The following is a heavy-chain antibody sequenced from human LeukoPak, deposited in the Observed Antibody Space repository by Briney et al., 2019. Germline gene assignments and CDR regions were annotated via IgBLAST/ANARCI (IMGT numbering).Heavy chain of an antibody. V-gene: IGHV3-23*01. CDR3: ARALYDSSGYYFDY. D-gene: IGHD3-22*01. CDR1: GFTFSSYG. Sequence: GSLRLSCAASGFTFSSYGMSWVRQAPGKGLEWVSAISGSGGSTYYADSVKGQFTISSDNARDSVFLQMNSLRAEDTAVYYCARALYDSSGYYFDYWGQGTLVTVSS. CDR2: ISGSGGST. J-gene: IGHJ4*02.